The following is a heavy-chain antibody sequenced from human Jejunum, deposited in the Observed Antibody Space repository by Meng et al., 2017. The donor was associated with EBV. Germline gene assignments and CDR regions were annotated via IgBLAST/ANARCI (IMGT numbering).Heavy chain of an antibody. J-gene: IGHJ4*02. D-gene: IGHD1-14*01. CDR2: TNEYGTTT. CDR1: GFTFSRYW. CDR3: SRDLAGSDDY. Sequence: EVQLVESGGALVQPGGPLRLSCATSGFTFSRYWMHWVRQTPGKGLVWVSRTNEYGTTTTYADSVKGRFTISRDNAKNTLYLQMNSLRAEDTAVYYCSRDLAGSDDYWGQGTLVTVSS. V-gene: IGHV3-74*01.